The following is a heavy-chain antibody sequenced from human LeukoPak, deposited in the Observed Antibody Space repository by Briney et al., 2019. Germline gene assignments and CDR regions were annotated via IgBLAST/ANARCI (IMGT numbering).Heavy chain of an antibody. J-gene: IGHJ4*02. CDR2: INHSGST. V-gene: IGHV4-34*01. CDR1: GGSFSGYY. CDR3: ARVRGELVVDY. D-gene: IGHD3-9*01. Sequence: SETLSLTCAVYGGSFSGYYWSWIRQPPGKGLEWIGEINHSGSTNYNPSLKSRVTISVDTSKNQFSLKVSSVIAADTAVYYCARVRGELVVDYWGQGTLVTVSS.